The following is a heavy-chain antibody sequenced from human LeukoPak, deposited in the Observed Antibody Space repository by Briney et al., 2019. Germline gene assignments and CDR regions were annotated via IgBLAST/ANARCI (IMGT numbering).Heavy chain of an antibody. CDR2: INSNSGDT. CDR1: GYTFTDYY. J-gene: IGHJ1*01. Sequence: ASVKVSCKASGYTFTDYYIHWVRQAPGQRLEWTGWINSNSGDTNYAQKFQGRVTMTRDTSISTVHIELSRLTSDDTAVYYCVRQISSYWGQGTLVTVSS. D-gene: IGHD2/OR15-2a*01. CDR3: VRQISSY. V-gene: IGHV1-2*02.